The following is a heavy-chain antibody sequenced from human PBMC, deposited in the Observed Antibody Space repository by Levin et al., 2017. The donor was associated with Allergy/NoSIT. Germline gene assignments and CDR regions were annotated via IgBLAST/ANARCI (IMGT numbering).Heavy chain of an antibody. CDR3: ARGGSGWYGDFDY. CDR1: GFTFSSYG. Sequence: PGGSLRLSCAASGFTFSSYGMHWVRQAPGKGLEWVAVIWYDGSNKYYADSVKGRFTISRDNSKNTLYLQMNSLRAEDTAVYYCARGGSGWYGDFDYWGQGTLVTVSS. V-gene: IGHV3-33*01. J-gene: IGHJ4*02. D-gene: IGHD6-19*01. CDR2: IWYDGSNK.